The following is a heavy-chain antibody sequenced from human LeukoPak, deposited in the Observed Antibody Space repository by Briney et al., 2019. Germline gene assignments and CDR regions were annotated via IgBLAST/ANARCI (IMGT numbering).Heavy chain of an antibody. CDR1: GGSINSYY. D-gene: IGHD3-22*01. CDR2: FYYSGST. V-gene: IGHV4-59*08. J-gene: IGHJ4*02. CDR3: ARQHSSGYYYFDY. Sequence: SETLSLTCTVSGGSINSYYWSWIRQPPGKGLEWIGYFYYSGSTKYNPSLKSRVTISVDTSKNQFSLKLSSVTAADTAVYCCARQHSSGYYYFDYWGQGTLVTVSS.